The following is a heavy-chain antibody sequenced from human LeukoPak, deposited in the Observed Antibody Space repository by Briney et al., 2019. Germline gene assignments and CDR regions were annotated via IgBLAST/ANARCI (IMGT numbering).Heavy chain of an antibody. CDR3: AKDLVYDYVWGVWDY. CDR2: ISGSGGST. J-gene: IGHJ4*02. D-gene: IGHD3-16*01. CDR1: GFTFSSYA. Sequence: GGSLRLSCAVSGFTFSSYAMSRGRQAPGKGLEWVSAISGSGGSTYYAESVKGRFTISRDNSKNTLYLQMNSLRAEDTAVYYCAKDLVYDYVWGVWDYWGQGTLVTVSS. V-gene: IGHV3-23*01.